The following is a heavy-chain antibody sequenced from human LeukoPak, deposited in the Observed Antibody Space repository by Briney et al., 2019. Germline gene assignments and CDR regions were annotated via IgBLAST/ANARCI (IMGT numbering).Heavy chain of an antibody. D-gene: IGHD2-2*02. CDR2: IYTSGST. V-gene: IGHV4-61*02. CDR1: GGSISSGSYY. Sequence: SETLSLTCTVSGGSISSGSYYWSWIRQPAGKGLEWIGRIYTSGSTNYNPSLKSRVTISVDTSKNQFSLKLSSVTAADTAVYYCATSYTWRHAFDIWGQGTMVTVSS. J-gene: IGHJ3*02. CDR3: ATSYTWRHAFDI.